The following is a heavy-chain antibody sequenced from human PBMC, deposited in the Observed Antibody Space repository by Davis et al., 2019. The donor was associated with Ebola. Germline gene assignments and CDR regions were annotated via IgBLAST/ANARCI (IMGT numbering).Heavy chain of an antibody. V-gene: IGHV4-4*02. CDR1: GGSISSSNW. Sequence: MPSETLSLTCAVSGGSISSSNWWSWVRQPPGKGLEWIGEIYHSGSTNYNPSLKSRVTISVDKSKNQFSLKLSSVTAADTAVYYCARGGTGTTDWFDPWGQGTLVTVSS. CDR3: ARGGTGTTDWFDP. J-gene: IGHJ5*02. D-gene: IGHD1-7*01. CDR2: IYHSGST.